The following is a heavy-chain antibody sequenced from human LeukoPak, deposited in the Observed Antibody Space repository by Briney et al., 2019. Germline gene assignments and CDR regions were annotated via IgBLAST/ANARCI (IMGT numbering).Heavy chain of an antibody. D-gene: IGHD3-3*01. CDR2: ISYDGSNK. CDR3: AREESLITIFGVVIIPFDY. Sequence: GGSLRLSCEASGFSFSRSWMSWVRQAPGKGLEWVAVISYDGSNKYYADSVKGRFTISRDNSKNTLYLQMNSLRAEDTAVYYCAREESLITIFGVVIIPFDYWGQGTLVTVSS. CDR1: GFSFSRSW. J-gene: IGHJ4*02. V-gene: IGHV3-30-3*01.